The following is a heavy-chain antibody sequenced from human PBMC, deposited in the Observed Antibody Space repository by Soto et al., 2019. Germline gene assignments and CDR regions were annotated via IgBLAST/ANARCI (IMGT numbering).Heavy chain of an antibody. J-gene: IGHJ4*02. Sequence: SVKVSCKASGFTFTSSAVQWVRRARGQRLEWIGWIVVGSGNTNYAQKFQERVTITRDMSTSTAYMELSSLRSEDTAVYYCAADDDHYYDSSGYGYWGQGTLVTVSS. CDR3: AADDDHYYDSSGYGY. CDR1: GFTFTSSA. CDR2: IVVGSGNT. V-gene: IGHV1-58*01. D-gene: IGHD3-22*01.